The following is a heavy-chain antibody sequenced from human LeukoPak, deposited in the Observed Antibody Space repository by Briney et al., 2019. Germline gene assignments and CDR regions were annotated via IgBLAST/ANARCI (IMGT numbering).Heavy chain of an antibody. D-gene: IGHD1-14*01. CDR3: ARGRKAGAFDI. CDR1: GGSFSGYY. V-gene: IGHV4-34*01. Sequence: SETLSLTCAVYGGSFSGYYWSWVRQPPGKGLEWIGEINHSGSTNYNPSLKSRVTISVDTSKNQFSLKLSSVTAADTAVYYCARGRKAGAFDIWGQGTMVTVSS. CDR2: INHSGST. J-gene: IGHJ3*02.